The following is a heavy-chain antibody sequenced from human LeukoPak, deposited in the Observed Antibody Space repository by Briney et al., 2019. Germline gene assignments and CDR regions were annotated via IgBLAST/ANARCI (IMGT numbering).Heavy chain of an antibody. J-gene: IGHJ4*02. CDR3: ARELH. CDR1: VVTVSSNY. CDR2: IYSGGAT. V-gene: IGHV3-66*02. Sequence: GGSLRLSCAASVVTVSSNYMTWVRHAPGKGPERVSVIYSGGATYYADSVKGRFTISRDNSKNTLYLQMNSLGAEDTAVYYCARELHLGQGTLVTVSS. D-gene: IGHD1-26*01.